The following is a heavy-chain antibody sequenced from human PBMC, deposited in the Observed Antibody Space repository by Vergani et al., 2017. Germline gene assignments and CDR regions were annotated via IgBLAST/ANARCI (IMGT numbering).Heavy chain of an antibody. D-gene: IGHD1-26*01. V-gene: IGHV1-18*04. CDR3: ARGWLGIGWFDP. CDR2: INAGNGNT. CDR1: GYTFTSYG. Sequence: QVQLVQSGAEVKKPGASVKVSCKASGYTFTSYGISWVRQAPGQGLEWMGWINAGNGNTKYSQKFQGRVTITRDTSASTAYMELSSLRSEDTTVYYCARGWLGIGWFDPWGQGTLVTVSS. J-gene: IGHJ5*02.